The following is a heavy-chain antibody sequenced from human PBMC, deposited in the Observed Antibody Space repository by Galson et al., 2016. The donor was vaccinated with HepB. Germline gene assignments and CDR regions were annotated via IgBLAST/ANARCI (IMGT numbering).Heavy chain of an antibody. D-gene: IGHD3-10*01. CDR3: ARGGFYYGSGSYLTSH. J-gene: IGHJ4*02. Sequence: SVKVSCKASGFTFTGYYLHWVRQAPGLGLEWMGWINPNSGGINYAQKFQGRVTLTRDTSISPAYMGLTRLTSDDTAVYHCARGGFYYGSGSYLTSHWGQGTLVTVSS. V-gene: IGHV1-2*02. CDR1: GFTFTGYY. CDR2: INPNSGGI.